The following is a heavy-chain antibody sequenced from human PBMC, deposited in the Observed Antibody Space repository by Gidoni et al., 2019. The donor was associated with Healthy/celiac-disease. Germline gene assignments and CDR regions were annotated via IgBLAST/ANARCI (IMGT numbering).Heavy chain of an antibody. V-gene: IGHV3-30-3*01. CDR2: ISYDGSNK. D-gene: IGHD3-3*01. CDR3: AREFSITIFGEGFDY. Sequence: QVQLVESGGGVVQPGRSLRLSCAASGFTFSSYAMHWVRQAPGKGLEWVAVISYDGSNKYYADSVKGRFTISRDNSKNTLYLQMNSLRAEDTAVYYCAREFSITIFGEGFDYWGQGTLVTVSS. CDR1: GFTFSSYA. J-gene: IGHJ4*02.